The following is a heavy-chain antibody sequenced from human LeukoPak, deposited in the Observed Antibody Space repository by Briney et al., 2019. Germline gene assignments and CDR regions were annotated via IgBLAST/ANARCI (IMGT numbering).Heavy chain of an antibody. Sequence: SETLSLTCTVSGGSISSGDYYWSWTRQPPGKGLEWIAYMYYSGSTCYNPSLKSRVTMSADTSKNQLSLKLSSVTAADTAVYYCARPYYYDSRIDPWGQGILVTVSS. CDR2: MYYSGST. V-gene: IGHV4-30-4*01. J-gene: IGHJ5*02. CDR1: GGSISSGDYY. D-gene: IGHD3-22*01. CDR3: ARPYYYDSRIDP.